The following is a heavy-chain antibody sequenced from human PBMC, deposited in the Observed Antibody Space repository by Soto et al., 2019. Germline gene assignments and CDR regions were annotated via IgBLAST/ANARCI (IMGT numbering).Heavy chain of an antibody. CDR2: MYFGGSF. J-gene: IGHJ5*02. D-gene: IGHD3-22*01. Sequence: SETLSLTCNVSGASVSHGYWSWIRQPPGKGLEWIGFMYFGGSFNYNPSLTSRATISVETSKNQFSMKLTSVTASDTAVYYCARSYYDSTGFAVDPWGQRTLVTVS. V-gene: IGHV4-59*02. CDR3: ARSYYDSTGFAVDP. CDR1: GASVSHGY.